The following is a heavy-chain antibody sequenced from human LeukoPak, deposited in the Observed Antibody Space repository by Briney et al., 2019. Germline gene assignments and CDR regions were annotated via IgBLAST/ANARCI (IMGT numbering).Heavy chain of an antibody. CDR1: GDSISSGSYY. J-gene: IGHJ5*02. CDR3: GRTTVDNWFDP. V-gene: IGHV4-39*01. D-gene: IGHD4-23*01. Sequence: PSETLSLTCTVSGDSISSGSYYWGWIRQPPGKGLEWIGSIFHSGSTYYNPSLKSRVTISVDTSKNQFSLRLSSVTAADTAVYYCGRTTVDNWFDPWGQGTLVTVSS. CDR2: IFHSGST.